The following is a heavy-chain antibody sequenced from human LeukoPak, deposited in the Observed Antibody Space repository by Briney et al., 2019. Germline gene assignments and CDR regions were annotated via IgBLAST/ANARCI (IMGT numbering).Heavy chain of an antibody. CDR2: IYYSGST. V-gene: IGHV4-30-4*01. CDR1: GGSISSGDYS. Sequence: PSETLSLTCTVSGGSISSGDYSWSWIRQPPGKGLEWIGYIYYSGSTYYNPSLKSRVTISVDTSKNQFSLKLSSVTAADTAVYYCARGPPYDYVWGSYRPNFDYWGQGTLVTVSS. D-gene: IGHD3-16*02. CDR3: ARGPPYDYVWGSYRPNFDY. J-gene: IGHJ4*02.